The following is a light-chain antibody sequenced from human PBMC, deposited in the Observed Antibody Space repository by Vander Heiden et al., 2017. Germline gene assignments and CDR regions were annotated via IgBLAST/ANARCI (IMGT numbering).Light chain of an antibody. J-gene: IGKJ1*01. Sequence: DLQMTQPPPTLSASVGDRVTITCRPSQRICTCQAGYQQRPGNAPKGLSKGPSTLKSGVASRFSGSGTGTEFTLTISILQPDDFATAYCQQYNSYTPTRTFGQGTKVEIK. CDR1: QRICTC. CDR2: GPS. V-gene: IGKV1-5*01. CDR3: QQYNSYTPTRT.